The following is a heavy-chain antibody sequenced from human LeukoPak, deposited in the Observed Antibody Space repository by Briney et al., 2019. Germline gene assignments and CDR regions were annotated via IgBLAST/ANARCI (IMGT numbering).Heavy chain of an antibody. J-gene: IGHJ4*02. V-gene: IGHV3-30*18. CDR1: GFTFSSYG. CDR2: ISYDGSNK. D-gene: IGHD6-6*01. CDR3: AKRYSSSSLDY. Sequence: QPGGSLRLSCAASGFTFSSYGMHWVRQAPGKGLXWVAVISYDGSNKYYADSVKGRFTISRDNSKNTLYLQMNSLRAEDTAVYYCAKRYSSSSLDYWGQGTLVTVSS.